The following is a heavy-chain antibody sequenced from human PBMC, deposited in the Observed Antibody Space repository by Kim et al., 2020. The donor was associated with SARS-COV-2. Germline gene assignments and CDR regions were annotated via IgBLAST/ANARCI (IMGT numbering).Heavy chain of an antibody. J-gene: IGHJ4*02. V-gene: IGHV4-39*01. CDR2: IYYSGST. Sequence: SETLSLTCTVSGGSISSSSYYWGWIRQPPGKGLEWIGSIYYSGSTYYNPSLKSRVTISVDTSKNQFSLKLSSVTAADTAVYYCARRGIQAPFDYWGQGTLVTVSS. CDR1: GGSISSSSYY. CDR3: ARRGIQAPFDY. D-gene: IGHD3-16*01.